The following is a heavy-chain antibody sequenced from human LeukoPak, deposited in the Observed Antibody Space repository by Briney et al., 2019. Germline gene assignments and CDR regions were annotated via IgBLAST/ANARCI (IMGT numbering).Heavy chain of an antibody. Sequence: QPGRPLRLSCTASGFTFGDYAMSWVRQAPGKGLEWVGFIRSKAYGGTTEYAASVKGRFTISRDDSKSIAYLQMNSLKTEDTAVYYCTRVSGDFWSGYYAFDYWSQGTLVTVSS. CDR2: IRSKAYGGTT. CDR1: GFTFGDYA. D-gene: IGHD3-3*01. CDR3: TRVSGDFWSGYYAFDY. V-gene: IGHV3-49*04. J-gene: IGHJ4*02.